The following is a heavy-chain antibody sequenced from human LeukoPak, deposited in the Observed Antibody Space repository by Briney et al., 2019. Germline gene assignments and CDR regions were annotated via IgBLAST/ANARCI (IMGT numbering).Heavy chain of an antibody. CDR2: INTNAGNP. CDR1: GYTFINYA. Sequence: GASVKVSCKASGYTFINYAVNWVRLAPGQGLEWMGCINTNAGNPTYAQGFTGRFVFSLDTSVSTAYLQISSLKAEDTAVYYCARGDWLVDCWGQGTLVTVSS. CDR3: ARGDWLVDC. V-gene: IGHV7-4-1*02. D-gene: IGHD6-19*01. J-gene: IGHJ4*02.